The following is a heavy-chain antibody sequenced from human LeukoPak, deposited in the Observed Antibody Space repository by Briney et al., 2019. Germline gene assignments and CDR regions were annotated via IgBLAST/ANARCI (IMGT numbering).Heavy chain of an antibody. CDR1: GFTFSSYA. CDR2: ISGSGGST. J-gene: IGHJ4*02. V-gene: IGHV3-23*01. Sequence: GGSLRLSCAASGFTFSSYAMSWVRQAPGKGLEWVSAISGSGGSTYYADSVKGRFTISRDNSKNTLYLQMNSLRAEDTAVYYCAKDLLTGYYYGSGSPPLFDYWGQGTLVTVSS. CDR3: AKDLLTGYYYGSGSPPLFDY. D-gene: IGHD3-10*01.